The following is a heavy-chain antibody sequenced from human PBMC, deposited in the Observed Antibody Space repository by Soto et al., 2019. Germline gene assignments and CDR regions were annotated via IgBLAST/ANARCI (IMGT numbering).Heavy chain of an antibody. J-gene: IGHJ4*02. D-gene: IGHD3-10*01. CDR3: AREAYYGSGSYSSSKGLYY. Sequence: QVQLQESGPGQVKPSQTLSLTCGVSGGSISSGGYYWTWIRQYPGKGLEWIGHTHYSGSTDYNPSLKSRVTISVDTSKNQFSLKLSSVTAADTAMYYCAREAYYGSGSYSSSKGLYYWGQGTLVTVSS. CDR1: GGSISSGGYY. V-gene: IGHV4-31*11. CDR2: THYSGST.